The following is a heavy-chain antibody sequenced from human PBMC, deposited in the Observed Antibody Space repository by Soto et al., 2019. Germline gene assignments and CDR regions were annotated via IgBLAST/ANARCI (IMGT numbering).Heavy chain of an antibody. CDR2: INHSGST. Sequence: PSETLSLTCAVYGGSFSGYYWSWIRQPPGKGLEWIGEINHSGSTNYNPSLKSRVTISVDTSKNQFSLKLSSVTAADTAVYYCARGHQPLNYFDYWGQGTLVTVSS. CDR1: GGSFSGYY. D-gene: IGHD2-2*01. CDR3: ARGHQPLNYFDY. J-gene: IGHJ4*02. V-gene: IGHV4-34*01.